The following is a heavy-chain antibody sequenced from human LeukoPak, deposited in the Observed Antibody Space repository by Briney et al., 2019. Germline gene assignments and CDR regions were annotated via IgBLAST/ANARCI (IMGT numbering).Heavy chain of an antibody. CDR1: GYTFTSYG. V-gene: IGHV1-18*01. CDR3: ARGRLGITMIDY. CDR2: IRISTYNGNT. D-gene: IGHD3-22*01. J-gene: IGHJ4*02. Sequence: ASVKVSCKASGYTFTSYGISWVWQAPGQGLEWMGWIRISTYNGNTNYAQNFQGRVTMTTDTSTSTTYMELRSLRSDDTAVYYCARGRLGITMIDYWGQGTLVIVSS.